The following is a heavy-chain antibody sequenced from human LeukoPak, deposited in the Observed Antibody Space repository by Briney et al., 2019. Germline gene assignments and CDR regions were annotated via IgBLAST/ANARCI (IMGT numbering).Heavy chain of an antibody. D-gene: IGHD3-10*01. V-gene: IGHV4-34*01. CDR2: FNHNWGA. CDR1: GGSISSYY. CDR3: AASLWFGIYPDY. J-gene: IGHJ4*02. Sequence: SETLSLTCTVSGGSISSYYWTWFRQPPGKGLEWIGEFNHNWGAKYNPSLQSRVTISVDTSKNHLSLSLNSVTTADTAVYYCAASLWFGIYPDYWGQGSLVTVSS.